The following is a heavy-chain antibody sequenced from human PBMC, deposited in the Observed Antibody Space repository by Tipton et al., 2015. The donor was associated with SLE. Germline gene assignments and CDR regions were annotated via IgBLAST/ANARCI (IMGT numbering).Heavy chain of an antibody. Sequence: RSLRLSCAASGFTFSSYGMHWVRQAPGKGLEWVAVIWYDGSNKYYADSVKGRFTISRDNSKNTLYLQMNSLRAEDTAVYYCAREKWSGSSFPDYWGQGTLVTVSS. CDR1: GFTFSSYG. CDR3: AREKWSGSSFPDY. CDR2: IWYDGSNK. D-gene: IGHD3-10*02. J-gene: IGHJ4*02. V-gene: IGHV3-33*08.